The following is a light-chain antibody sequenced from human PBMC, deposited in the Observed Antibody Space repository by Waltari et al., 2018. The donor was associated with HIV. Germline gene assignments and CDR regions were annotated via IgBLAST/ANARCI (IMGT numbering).Light chain of an antibody. V-gene: IGLV2-14*01. CDR1: SSDVGDYDY. J-gene: IGLJ3*02. Sequence: HSALTQPASVSGPHGQSITISCAGTSSDVGDYDYVSWYHHPPGHAPNLVIYEVTNRPLGVSERFSGSKSGNTASLTISYLLTEDEGFYYCASFTSNTWVFGGGTEVTVL. CDR2: EVT. CDR3: ASFTSNTWV.